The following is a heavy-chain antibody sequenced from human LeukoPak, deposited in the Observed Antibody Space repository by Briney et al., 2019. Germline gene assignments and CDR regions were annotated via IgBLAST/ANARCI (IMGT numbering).Heavy chain of an antibody. J-gene: IGHJ4*02. V-gene: IGHV3-74*01. CDR2: INSDGSST. CDR3: ARVNGWYFGY. D-gene: IGHD6-19*01. CDR1: GFTFSSYG. Sequence: PGGSLRLSCAASGFTFSSYGMHWVRQAPGNGLEWVSRINSDGSSTSYADSVKGRFTISRDNAKNTLYLQMNSLRAEDTAVYCCARVNGWYFGYWGQGTLVTVSS.